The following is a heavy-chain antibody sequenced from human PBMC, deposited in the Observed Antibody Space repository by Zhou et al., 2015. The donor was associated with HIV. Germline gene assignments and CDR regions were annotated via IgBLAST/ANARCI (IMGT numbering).Heavy chain of an antibody. CDR1: GGTFSSYA. J-gene: IGHJ6*02. CDR2: IIPIFGTA. Sequence: LLQSGPEVRKPGSSVKVSCKASGGTFSSYAISWVRQAPGQGLEWMGGIIPIFGTANYAQKFQGRVTITADKSTSTAYMELSSLRSEDTAVYYCARDPGREAYYYGMDVWGQGTTVTVSS. CDR3: ARDPGREAYYYGMDV. D-gene: IGHD2-15*01. V-gene: IGHV1-69*06.